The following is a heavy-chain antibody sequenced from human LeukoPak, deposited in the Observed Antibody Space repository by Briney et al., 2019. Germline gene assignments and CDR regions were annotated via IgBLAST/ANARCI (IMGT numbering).Heavy chain of an antibody. D-gene: IGHD3-22*01. V-gene: IGHV1-46*01. J-gene: IGHJ4*02. CDR1: GYTFTSYY. CDR2: INPSGGST. CDR3: ARGRLTNIGTSSGYYY. Sequence: GASVKVSCKASGYTFTSYYMHWVRQAPGQGLEWTGMINPSGGSTSYAQKFQGRVTMTRDMSTSTVYMELSSLRSEDTAVYYCARGRLTNIGTSSGYYYWGQGTLVTVSS.